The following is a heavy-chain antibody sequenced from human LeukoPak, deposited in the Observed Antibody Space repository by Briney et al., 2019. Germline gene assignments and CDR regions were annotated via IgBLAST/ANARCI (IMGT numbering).Heavy chain of an antibody. CDR1: GGSISSSSYY. CDR3: AREGPEQDAFDI. Sequence: SETLSLTCTVSGGSISSSSYYWGWIRQPPGKGLEWIGSIYYSGSTYYNPSLKSRVTISVDTSKNQFSLKLSSVTAADTAVYYCAREGPEQDAFDIWGQGTMVTVSS. V-gene: IGHV4-39*07. CDR2: IYYSGST. J-gene: IGHJ3*02.